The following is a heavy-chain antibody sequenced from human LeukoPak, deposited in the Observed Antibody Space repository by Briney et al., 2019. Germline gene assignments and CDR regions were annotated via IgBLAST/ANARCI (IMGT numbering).Heavy chain of an antibody. CDR3: ARDLKIYGRAFDI. J-gene: IGHJ3*02. CDR1: GYTFTGYY. Sequence: ASVKVSCKASGYTFTGYYMHWVRQAPGQGLEWMGWINPNSGGTNYAQKFQGWVTMTRDTSISTAYMELSRLRSGDTAVYYCARDLKIYGRAFDIWGQGTMVTVSS. D-gene: IGHD2-2*02. V-gene: IGHV1-2*04. CDR2: INPNSGGT.